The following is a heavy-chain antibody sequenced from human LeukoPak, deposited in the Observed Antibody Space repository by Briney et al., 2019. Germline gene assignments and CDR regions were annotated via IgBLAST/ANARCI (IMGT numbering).Heavy chain of an antibody. D-gene: IGHD5-12*01. CDR2: IIPILGIA. Sequence: ASVKVSCKASGGTFSSYTIGWVRQAPGQGLEWMGRIIPILGIANYAQKFQGRVTITADKSTSTAYMELSSLRSEDTAVYYCARDNSGYDSYYYYMDVWGKGTTVTVSS. CDR3: ARDNSGYDSYYYYMDV. J-gene: IGHJ6*03. CDR1: GGTFSSYT. V-gene: IGHV1-69*04.